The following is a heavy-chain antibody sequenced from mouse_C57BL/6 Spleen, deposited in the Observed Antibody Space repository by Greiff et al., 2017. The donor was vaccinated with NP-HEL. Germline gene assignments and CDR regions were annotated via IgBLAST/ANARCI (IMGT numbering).Heavy chain of an antibody. Sequence: QVQLQQPGAELVKPGASVKLSCKASGYTFTSYWMQWVKQSPGQGLEWIGEIDPSDSYTNYNQKFKGKATLTVDTSSSTAYMQLSSLTSEDSAVYYCARDGQARAYWGQGTLVTVSA. V-gene: IGHV1-50*01. CDR2: IDPSDSYT. D-gene: IGHD3-3*01. CDR3: ARDGQARAY. J-gene: IGHJ3*01. CDR1: GYTFTSYW.